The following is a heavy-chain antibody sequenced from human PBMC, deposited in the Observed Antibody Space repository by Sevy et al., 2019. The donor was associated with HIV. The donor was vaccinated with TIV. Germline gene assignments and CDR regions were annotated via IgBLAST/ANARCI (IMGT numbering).Heavy chain of an antibody. CDR2: ISYDGINK. D-gene: IGHD2-15*01. CDR1: GFIFNTYA. V-gene: IGHV3-30-3*01. CDR3: ASTGYCTGGSCYSPFGY. Sequence: GGSLRLSCAASGFIFNTYAMHWVRQAPGKGLEWVAVISYDGINKYYADSVKGRFTISRDNSRNTLDLQMNGLRSEDTALYYCASTGYCTGGSCYSPFGYWGQGTLVTVSS. J-gene: IGHJ4*02.